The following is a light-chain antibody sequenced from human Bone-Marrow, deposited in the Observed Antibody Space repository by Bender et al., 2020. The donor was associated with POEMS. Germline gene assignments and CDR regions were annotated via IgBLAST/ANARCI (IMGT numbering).Light chain of an antibody. CDR3: QVWNSISDHYV. Sequence: SYVLTQPPSVSVAPGKTASITCGGNNIGSKSVTWYQQKPGQAPVVVIYYDTDRPSGIPERFSGANSENTATLTISRVEAGDEADYYCQVWNSISDHYVFGGGTKVTVL. CDR2: YDT. CDR1: NIGSKS. V-gene: IGLV3-21*04. J-gene: IGLJ1*01.